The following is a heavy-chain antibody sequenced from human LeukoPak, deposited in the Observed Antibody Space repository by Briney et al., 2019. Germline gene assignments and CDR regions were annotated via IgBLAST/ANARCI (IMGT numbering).Heavy chain of an antibody. J-gene: IGHJ3*02. D-gene: IGHD1-26*01. CDR2: IYYSGST. CDR1: GGSISSYY. V-gene: IGHV4-59*01. Sequence: SSETLSLTCTVSGGSISSYYWSWIRQPPGKGLEWLGYIYYSGSTNYNPSLKSRVTISVDTSKNQFSLKLSSVTAADTAVYYCARVYYPRAFDIWGQGTMVTVSS. CDR3: ARVYYPRAFDI.